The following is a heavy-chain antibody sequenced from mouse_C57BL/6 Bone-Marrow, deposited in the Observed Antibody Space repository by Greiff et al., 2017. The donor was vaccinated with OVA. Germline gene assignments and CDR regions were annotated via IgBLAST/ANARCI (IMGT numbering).Heavy chain of an antibody. D-gene: IGHD4-1*01. CDR1: GYTFTDYY. J-gene: IGHJ1*03. Sequence: VQLQQSGAELVRPGASVKLSCKASGYTFTDYYINWVKQRPGQGLEWIARIYPGSGNTYYNEKFKGKATLTAEKYSSTAYMQLSSLTSEDSAVYFCARSANWDKGYFDVWGTGTTVTVSS. V-gene: IGHV1-76*01. CDR3: ARSANWDKGYFDV. CDR2: IYPGSGNT.